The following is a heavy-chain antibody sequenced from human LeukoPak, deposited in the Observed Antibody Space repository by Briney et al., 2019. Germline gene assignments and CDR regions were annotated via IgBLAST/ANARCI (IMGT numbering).Heavy chain of an antibody. CDR1: GFSFSDYH. CDR2: ISSSGSTI. Sequence: GGSLRLSCAASGFSFSDYHMSWIRQAPGKGLEWVSSISSSGSTIYYADSVKGRFTISRDNAKNSLYLQMNSLRAEDTDVYYCASVHSRLERYSDSWGPGTPVTVSS. J-gene: IGHJ4*02. D-gene: IGHD6-13*01. V-gene: IGHV3-11*01. CDR3: ASVHSRLERYSDS.